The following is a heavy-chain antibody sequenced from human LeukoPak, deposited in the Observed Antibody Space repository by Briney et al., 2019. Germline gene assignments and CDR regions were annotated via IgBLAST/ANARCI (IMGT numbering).Heavy chain of an antibody. CDR1: GGSISSSSYY. V-gene: IGHV4-39*01. Sequence: PSETLSLTCTVSGGSISSSSYYWGWIRQPPGKGLEWIGSVYYSGYTYYNPSLKSRVTISVDTSNDQFSLKLSSVTAADTAVYYCARGRSNGWFYWGQGTLVTVSS. J-gene: IGHJ4*02. CDR2: VYYSGYT. CDR3: ARGRSNGWFY. D-gene: IGHD2-8*01.